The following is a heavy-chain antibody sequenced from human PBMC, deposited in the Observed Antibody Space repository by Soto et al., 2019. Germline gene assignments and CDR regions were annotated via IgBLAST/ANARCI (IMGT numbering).Heavy chain of an antibody. V-gene: IGHV1-24*01. Sequence: GASVKVSCKVSGYTPTELSMHWVRQAPGKGLEWMGGFDPEDGETIYAQKFQGRVTMTEDTSTDTAYMELSSLRSEDTAVYYCATGEMYYDILTGYYKVAAYFDYWGQGTLVTVSS. CDR3: ATGEMYYDILTGYYKVAAYFDY. CDR1: GYTPTELS. CDR2: FDPEDGET. D-gene: IGHD3-9*01. J-gene: IGHJ4*02.